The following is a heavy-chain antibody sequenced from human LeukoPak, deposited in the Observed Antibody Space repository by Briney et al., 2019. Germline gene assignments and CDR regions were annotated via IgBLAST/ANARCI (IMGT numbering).Heavy chain of an antibody. CDR2: IIPIFGTA. CDR1: GGTFSSYA. D-gene: IGHD4-11*01. Sequence: SVKVSCKASGGTFSSYAISWVRQAPGQGLEWMGGIIPIFGTANYAQKFQGRVTITADESTSTAYMELSSLRSEDTAVYYRARKEVTTVEHYYYGMDVWGQGTTVTVSS. CDR3: ARKEVTTVEHYYYGMDV. J-gene: IGHJ6*02. V-gene: IGHV1-69*13.